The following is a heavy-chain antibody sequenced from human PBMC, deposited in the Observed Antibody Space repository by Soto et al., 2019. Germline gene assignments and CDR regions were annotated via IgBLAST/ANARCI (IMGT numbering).Heavy chain of an antibody. D-gene: IGHD6-13*01. Sequence: QMQLVQSGPEVKKPGTSVKVSCKASGFTFTSSAMQWVRQARGQRLEWIGWIVVGSGNTNYAQKFQERVTITRDMSTSTAYMELSSLRSEDTAVYYCAASPAGIAAAGTAGYFDLWGRGTLVTVSS. J-gene: IGHJ2*01. V-gene: IGHV1-58*02. CDR2: IVVGSGNT. CDR3: AASPAGIAAAGTAGYFDL. CDR1: GFTFTSSA.